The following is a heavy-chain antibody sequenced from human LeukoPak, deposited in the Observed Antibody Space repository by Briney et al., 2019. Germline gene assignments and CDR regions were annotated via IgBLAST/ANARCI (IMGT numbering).Heavy chain of an antibody. CDR3: AKDGGTVGMGD. J-gene: IGHJ4*02. V-gene: IGHV3-23*01. CDR1: GFTFSNTA. D-gene: IGHD1-26*01. Sequence: GGSLRLSCAASGFTFSNTAISWVRQAPGKGLEWVSTIFGSTYYADSVKGRFTISRDNSKNTLYLQMNSLRAEDTAVYYCAKDGGTVGMGDWGQGTLSPSPQ. CDR2: IFGST.